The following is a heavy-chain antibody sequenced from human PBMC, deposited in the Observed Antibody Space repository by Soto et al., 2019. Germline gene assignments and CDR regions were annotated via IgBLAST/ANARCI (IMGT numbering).Heavy chain of an antibody. V-gene: IGHV4-59*01. CDR1: GGSISSYF. CDR2: IYYSGST. J-gene: IGHJ4*02. Sequence: SETLSLTCTVSGGSISSYFWSWIRQPPGKGLEWIGYIYYSGSTNYNPSLKSRVSISVDTSKNQFSLKLNSVTAADTAVYYCARSKVGDYFDYWGQGTLVTVSS. D-gene: IGHD4-17*01. CDR3: ARSKVGDYFDY.